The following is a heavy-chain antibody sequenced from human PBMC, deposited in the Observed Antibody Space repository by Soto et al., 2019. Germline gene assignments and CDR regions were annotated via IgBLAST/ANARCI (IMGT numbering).Heavy chain of an antibody. CDR1: GGSISSYY. Sequence: QVQLQESGPGLVKPSETLSLTCTVSGGSISSYYWSWIRQPPGKGLEWIGYIYYSGSTNYNPSLKSRVTISVDTSKNQFSLKLSSVTAADTAVYYCAREVGRGYFDLWGRGTLVTVSS. CDR3: AREVGRGYFDL. CDR2: IYYSGST. V-gene: IGHV4-59*01. J-gene: IGHJ2*01. D-gene: IGHD1-26*01.